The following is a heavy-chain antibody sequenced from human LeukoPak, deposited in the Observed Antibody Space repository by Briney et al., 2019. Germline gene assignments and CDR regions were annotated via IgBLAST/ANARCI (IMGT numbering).Heavy chain of an antibody. D-gene: IGHD2-2*03. CDR2: IDPSDSYT. Sequence: GESLKISCKGSRYSFTSYWISWVRQMPGKGLEWMGRIDPSDSYTKYRPSFQGHVTISVDKSISTAYLQWSSLKASDTAMYYCARQIGFQKDFDYWGQGTLVTVSS. CDR1: RYSFTSYW. J-gene: IGHJ4*02. CDR3: ARQIGFQKDFDY. V-gene: IGHV5-10-1*01.